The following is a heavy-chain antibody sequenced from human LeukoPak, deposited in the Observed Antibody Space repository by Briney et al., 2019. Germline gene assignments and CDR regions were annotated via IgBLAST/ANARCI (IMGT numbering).Heavy chain of an antibody. V-gene: IGHV4-59*01. CDR1: GGSISSYY. Sequence: PSETLSLTCTASGGSISSYYWSWIRQPPGKGLEWIGYIYYSGGTNYNPSLKSRVTISVDTSKNQYSLRLSSVNAADTAVYYCARDSGAGAAGTSYFDYWGQGTLVTVSS. J-gene: IGHJ4*02. D-gene: IGHD6-13*01. CDR2: IYYSGGT. CDR3: ARDSGAGAAGTSYFDY.